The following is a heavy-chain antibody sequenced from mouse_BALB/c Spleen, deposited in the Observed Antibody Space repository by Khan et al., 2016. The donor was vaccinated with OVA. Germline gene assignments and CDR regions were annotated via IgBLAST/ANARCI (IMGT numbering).Heavy chain of an antibody. J-gene: IGHJ4*01. CDR1: GYTFSSYW. Sequence: QVQLQQSGAELMKPGASVKISCKATGYTFSSYWIEWVKQRPGHGLEWIGEILPGSDNTNYNEKFKGQATFTADTSSNTASMQLSSLKSEDSAVYYCARGAGTTYGMDYWGQGTSVTVSS. CDR3: ARGAGTTYGMDY. V-gene: IGHV1-9*01. CDR2: ILPGSDNT. D-gene: IGHD4-1*01.